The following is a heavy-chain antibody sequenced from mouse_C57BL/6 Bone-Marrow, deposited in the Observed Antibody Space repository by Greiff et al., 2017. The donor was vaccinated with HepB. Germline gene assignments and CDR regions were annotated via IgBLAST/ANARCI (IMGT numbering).Heavy chain of an antibody. CDR2: ISSGSSTI. V-gene: IGHV5-17*01. J-gene: IGHJ1*03. CDR1: GFTFSDYG. Sequence: EVNVVESGGGLVKPGGSLKLSCAASGFTFSDYGMHWVRQAPEKGLEWVAYISSGSSTIYYADTVKGRFTISRDNAKNTLFLQMTSLRSEDTAMYYCARKVLYGSSYVYFDVWGTGTTVTVSS. CDR3: ARKVLYGSSYVYFDV. D-gene: IGHD1-1*01.